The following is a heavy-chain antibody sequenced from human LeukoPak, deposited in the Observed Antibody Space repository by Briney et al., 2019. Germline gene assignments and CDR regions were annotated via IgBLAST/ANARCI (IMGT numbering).Heavy chain of an antibody. J-gene: IGHJ4*02. V-gene: IGHV3-23*01. D-gene: IGHD3-22*01. CDR3: AKGEYYYELVDY. CDR1: GFTFSGYA. Sequence: GASLSLYCAASGFTFSGYAMSWVRQAPGKGLKWVSTINGSGSSTYYADSGKGRFTISRDNTKNTLYLQMDSPRAEDTGGDFRAKGEYYYELVDYWVQGSLVTVSS. CDR2: INGSGSST.